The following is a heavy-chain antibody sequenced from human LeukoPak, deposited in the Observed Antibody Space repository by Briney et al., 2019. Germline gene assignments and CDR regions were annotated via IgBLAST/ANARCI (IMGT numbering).Heavy chain of an antibody. CDR2: IKQDGSEK. D-gene: IGHD1-26*01. J-gene: IGHJ4*02. V-gene: IGHV3-7*01. Sequence: PGGSLRLSCAASGFTFSSYGMSWVRRAPGKGLEWVANIKQDGSEKYYVDSVKGRFTISRDNAKNSLYLQMNSLRAEDTAVYYCARAYRKTGRFDYWGQGTLVTVSS. CDR1: GFTFSSYG. CDR3: ARAYRKTGRFDY.